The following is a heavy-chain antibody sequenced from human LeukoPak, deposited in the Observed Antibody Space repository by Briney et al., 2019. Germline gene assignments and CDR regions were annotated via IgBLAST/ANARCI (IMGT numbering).Heavy chain of an antibody. J-gene: IGHJ6*04. CDR1: GFTFSGYA. Sequence: GGSLRLSCAASGFTFSGYAMSWARQAPGKGLEWVSAISGSGGSTYYADSVKGRFTISRDNSKNTLYLQMNSLRAEDTAVYYCAKDPYSNYDYYYYGMDVWGKGTTVTVSS. V-gene: IGHV3-23*01. CDR3: AKDPYSNYDYYYYGMDV. D-gene: IGHD4-11*01. CDR2: ISGSGGST.